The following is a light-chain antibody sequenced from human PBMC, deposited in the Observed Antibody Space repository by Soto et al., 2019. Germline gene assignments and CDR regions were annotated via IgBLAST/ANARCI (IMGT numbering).Light chain of an antibody. J-gene: IGLJ1*01. CDR2: DVS. Sequence: QSALTQPRSVSGSPGQSVTSSCTGSSSDVGGYNYVSWYQQHPGKAPKLMIYDVSKRPSGVPDRFSGSKSGNTASLTISGLQDEDEADYYCCSYAGSYTFVFGTGTKVTVL. V-gene: IGLV2-11*01. CDR1: SSDVGGYNY. CDR3: CSYAGSYTFV.